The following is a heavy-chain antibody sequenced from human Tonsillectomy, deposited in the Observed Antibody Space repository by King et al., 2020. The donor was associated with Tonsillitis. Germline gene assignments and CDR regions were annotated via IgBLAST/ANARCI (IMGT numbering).Heavy chain of an antibody. D-gene: IGHD3-10*01. CDR1: GFSFTSYS. V-gene: IGHV3-21*01. J-gene: IGHJ2*01. CDR2: IDTGSSDM. CDR3: ARVGTMVRGISLWYFDL. Sequence: VQLVESGGGLVKPGGSLRLSCAASGFSFTSYSMSWVRQAPGMGLEWVSSIDTGSSDMYYAASVKGRFTISRDNAKNSLYLQLNSLRAEDTALYYCARVGTMVRGISLWYFDLWGRSTLVTVSS.